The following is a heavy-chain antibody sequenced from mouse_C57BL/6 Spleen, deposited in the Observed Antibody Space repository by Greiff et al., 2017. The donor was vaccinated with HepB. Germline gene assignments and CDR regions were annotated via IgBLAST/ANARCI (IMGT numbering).Heavy chain of an antibody. CDR1: GYSFTSYY. J-gene: IGHJ4*01. Sequence: QVQLQQSGPELVKPGASVKISCKASGYSFTSYYIHWVKQRPGQGLEWIGWIYPGSGNTKYNEKFKGKATLTADTSSSTAYMQLSSLTSEDSAVYDCAGLSYDYDDYAMDYWGQGTSVTVSS. CDR3: AGLSYDYDDYAMDY. V-gene: IGHV1-66*01. CDR2: IYPGSGNT. D-gene: IGHD2-4*01.